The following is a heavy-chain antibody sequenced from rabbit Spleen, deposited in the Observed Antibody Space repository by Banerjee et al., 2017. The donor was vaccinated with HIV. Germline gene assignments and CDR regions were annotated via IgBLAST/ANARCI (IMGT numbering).Heavy chain of an antibody. J-gene: IGHJ4*01. V-gene: IGHV1S7*01. Sequence: QLEESGGRLVQPGGSLTLSCKAFGFTVSGYWMNWVRQAPGKGLEWIGYIDPVFGITYYANWVNGRFSISRENAQNTVFLQMTSLTAADTATYFCARGPPYAGYAGYGYVYLNLWGPGTLVTVS. CDR1: GFTVSGYW. CDR3: ARGPPYAGYAGYGYVYLNL. CDR2: IDPVFGIT. D-gene: IGHD6-1*01.